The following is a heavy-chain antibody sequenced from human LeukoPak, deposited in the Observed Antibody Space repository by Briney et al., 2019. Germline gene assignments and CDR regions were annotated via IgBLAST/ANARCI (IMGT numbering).Heavy chain of an antibody. Sequence: GGSLRLSCAASGFTFSSYAMSWVRQAPGKGLEWVSVIYSGGSPYYADSVKGRFTISRDNSKNTLYLQMNSLRAEDTAVYYCARDSPKGRYAFDIWGQGTMVTVSS. D-gene: IGHD3-10*01. V-gene: IGHV3-53*01. CDR1: GFTFSSYA. CDR2: IYSGGSP. CDR3: ARDSPKGRYAFDI. J-gene: IGHJ3*02.